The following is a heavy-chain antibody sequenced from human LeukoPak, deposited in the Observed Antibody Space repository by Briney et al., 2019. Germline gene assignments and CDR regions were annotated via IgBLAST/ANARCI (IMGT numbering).Heavy chain of an antibody. J-gene: IGHJ4*02. V-gene: IGHV4-59*01. CDR1: GGSISSYY. Sequence: SETLSLTCTVSGGSISSYYWSWIRQPPGKALEWIGYIYYSRSTNYNPSLESRVIISIDTSKNQFSLKLSSVTAADTAVYDCARGGGYYSDSSGGEFDYWGQGTLVTVSS. CDR2: IYYSRST. D-gene: IGHD3-22*01. CDR3: ARGGGYYSDSSGGEFDY.